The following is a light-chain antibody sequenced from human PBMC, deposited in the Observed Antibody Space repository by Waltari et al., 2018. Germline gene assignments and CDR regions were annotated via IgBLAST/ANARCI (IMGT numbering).Light chain of an antibody. V-gene: IGKV1-39*01. Sequence: DIEMPQSPLSLSASVGHRHTNTCRASQNISIFLIWYQQKSGKAPNLLIYAASSLESGVPSRFSGSGSGTDFTLTISSLQPDDFATYFCQQTYSSPPTFGLGTKVEIK. CDR2: AAS. J-gene: IGKJ1*01. CDR1: QNISIF. CDR3: QQTYSSPPT.